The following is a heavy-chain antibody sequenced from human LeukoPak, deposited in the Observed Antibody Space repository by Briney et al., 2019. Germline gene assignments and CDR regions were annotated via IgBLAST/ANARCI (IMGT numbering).Heavy chain of an antibody. D-gene: IGHD1-1*01. CDR1: GFSFSSYW. CDR2: INGDGSST. J-gene: IGHJ3*02. CDR3: ARGGLNALEAFDI. V-gene: IGHV3-74*01. Sequence: GGSLRLSCAASGFSFSSYWMHWVRQAPGKGLVWVSRINGDGSSTRYADSVKGRFTISGDNAKNTLYLQMNSLRAEDTAVYYCARGGLNALEAFDIWGQGTLVTVCS.